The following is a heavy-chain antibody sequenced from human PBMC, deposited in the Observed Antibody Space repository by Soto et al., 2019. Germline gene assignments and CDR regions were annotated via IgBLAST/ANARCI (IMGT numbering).Heavy chain of an antibody. V-gene: IGHV1-2*04. Sequence: ASVKVSCKASGYTFTGYYMHWVRQSPGQGLEWMGWVNPNSGGTNYAQKFQGWVTMTRDTSISTAYMELSRLRSEDTAVYYSARDGGADRTRWFAIWRQGTLVIVCS. CDR2: VNPNSGGT. D-gene: IGHD6-6*01. CDR1: GYTFTGYY. CDR3: ARDGGADRTRWFAI. J-gene: IGHJ5*02.